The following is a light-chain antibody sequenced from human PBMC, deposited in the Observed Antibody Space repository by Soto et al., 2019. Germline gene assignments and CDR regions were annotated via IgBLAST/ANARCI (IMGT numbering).Light chain of an antibody. CDR3: QHTYNTALT. CDR1: QSIGSF. V-gene: IGKV1-39*01. Sequence: DIQMTQSPSSLSASVGDSVTITCRASQSIGSFLSWCQQKPGQAPKLLIYRSSTLESGVASRFSNSAYGTDFTLTISGLQPEYSAAYYCQHTYNTALTFGQGTKVEV. CDR2: RSS. J-gene: IGKJ1*01.